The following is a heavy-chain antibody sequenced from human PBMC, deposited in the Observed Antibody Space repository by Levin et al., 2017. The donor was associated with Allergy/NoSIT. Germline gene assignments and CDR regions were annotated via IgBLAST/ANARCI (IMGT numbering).Heavy chain of an antibody. Sequence: ASVKVSCAASGFTFSTYWMHWVRQPPGKGLVWVSPINSDGSSTNYADSVKGRFTISRDNAKNTLYLQMNSLRAEDTAVYYCVRSYYSSPDNWGQGTLVTVSS. CDR3: VRSYYSSPDN. D-gene: IGHD4-11*01. CDR2: INSDGSST. CDR1: GFTFSTYW. V-gene: IGHV3-74*01. J-gene: IGHJ4*02.